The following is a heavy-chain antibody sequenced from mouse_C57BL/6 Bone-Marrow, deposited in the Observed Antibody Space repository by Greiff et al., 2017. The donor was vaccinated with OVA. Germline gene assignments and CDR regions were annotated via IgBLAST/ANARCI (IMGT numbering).Heavy chain of an antibody. Sequence: EVNVVESVAELVRPGASVKLSCTASGFNIKNTYMHWVKQRPEQGLEWIGRIDPANGNTKYAPKFQGKATITADTSSNTAYLQLSSLTSEDTAIYYCASGYYGSSYAWFAYWGQGTLVTVSA. D-gene: IGHD1-1*01. V-gene: IGHV14-3*01. J-gene: IGHJ3*01. CDR1: GFNIKNTY. CDR3: ASGYYGSSYAWFAY. CDR2: IDPANGNT.